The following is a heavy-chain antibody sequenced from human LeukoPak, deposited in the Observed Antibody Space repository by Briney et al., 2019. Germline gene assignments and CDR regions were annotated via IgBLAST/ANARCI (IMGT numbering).Heavy chain of an antibody. V-gene: IGHV3-23*01. Sequence: GGSLRLSCAASGFTFSSCAMSWVRQAPGKGLEWVSGISSTGGSTYYADSVKGRFTISRDNSKNTLYLHMNSLTAEDTAVYYCARGYSSLDPWGQGTLVTVSS. CDR1: GFTFSSCA. CDR2: ISSTGGST. CDR3: ARGYSSLDP. J-gene: IGHJ5*02. D-gene: IGHD6-19*01.